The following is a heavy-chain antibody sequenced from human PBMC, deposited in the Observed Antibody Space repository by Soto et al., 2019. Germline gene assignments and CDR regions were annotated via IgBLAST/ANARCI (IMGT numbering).Heavy chain of an antibody. V-gene: IGHV3-23*01. D-gene: IGHD1-26*01. J-gene: IGHJ4*02. CDR3: AKYPSGGYPAY. CDR1: GFTFSSYV. CDR2: ISASDYST. Sequence: SLRLSCAASGFTFSSYVMSWVRQAPGKGLEWVSAISASDYSTYYTDSVKGRFTISRDNSKNTLYLQMNSLRVEDTAVYYCAKYPSGGYPAYWGQGTLVTVSS.